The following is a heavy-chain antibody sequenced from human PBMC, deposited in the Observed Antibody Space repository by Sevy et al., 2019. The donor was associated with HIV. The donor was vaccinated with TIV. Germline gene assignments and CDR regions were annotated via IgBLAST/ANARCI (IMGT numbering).Heavy chain of an antibody. D-gene: IGHD1-1*01. CDR3: ARVALRGSMEPPEPMDV. CDR1: GYTFSGYN. Sequence: ASVKVSCKASGYTFSGYNIHWVRQAPGQGLEWMGPINPNSGGINYAQKFQGRVTMTRDTSISTAYMELNGLRSDDTAVYYCARVALRGSMEPPEPMDVWGQGTTVTVSS. CDR2: INPNSGGI. V-gene: IGHV1-2*06. J-gene: IGHJ6*02.